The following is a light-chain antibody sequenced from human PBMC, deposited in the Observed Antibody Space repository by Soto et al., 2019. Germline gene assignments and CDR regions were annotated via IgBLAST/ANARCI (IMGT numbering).Light chain of an antibody. V-gene: IGKV3-11*01. CDR2: GAS. CDR3: QQRSNWPRGT. CDR1: QSVSSN. Sequence: EKALTHSPVTLSLSPGERATLSCRASQSVSSNLAWYQQRPGQAPRLLIYGASSRATGIPDRFSGSGSGTDFTLTISSLEPEDFAVYYCQQRSNWPRGTFGQGTKVDIK. J-gene: IGKJ1*01.